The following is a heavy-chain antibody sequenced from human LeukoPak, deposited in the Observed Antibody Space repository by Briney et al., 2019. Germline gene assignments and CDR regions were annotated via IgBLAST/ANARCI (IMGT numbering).Heavy chain of an antibody. V-gene: IGHV4-4*07. D-gene: IGHD4/OR15-4a*01. Sequence: PSETLSLNCSVSGASINSHYWTWIRQPAGKGLEWIGRIYISGSTNYSPSLKSRVTMSVDTSKNQFSLNLISVTAADTAVYYCARALNPLTGTYYFDYWGQGTLVTVSS. CDR1: GASINSHY. CDR3: ARALNPLTGTYYFDY. J-gene: IGHJ4*02. CDR2: IYISGST.